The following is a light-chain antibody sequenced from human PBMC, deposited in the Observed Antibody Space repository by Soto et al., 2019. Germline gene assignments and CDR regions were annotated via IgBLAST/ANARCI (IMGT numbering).Light chain of an antibody. Sequence: QSVLTQPPSASGSPGQSVTISCTGTSSDVGAYNYVSWYQQHPGKAPKLMIYEVSKRPSGVPDRFSGSKSGNTASLTVSGLQAEDEAYYYCISYAGSSIWVFGGGTKVTVL. V-gene: IGLV2-8*01. CDR1: SSDVGAYNY. CDR2: EVS. CDR3: ISYAGSSIWV. J-gene: IGLJ3*02.